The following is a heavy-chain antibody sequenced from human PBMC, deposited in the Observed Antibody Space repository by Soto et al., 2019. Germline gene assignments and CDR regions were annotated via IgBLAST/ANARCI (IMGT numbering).Heavy chain of an antibody. Sequence: GGSLRLSCAASGFTFGSYSMNWVRQAPGKGLEWVSYISSSSSTIYYADSVKGRFTISRDNAKNSLYLQMNSLRAEDTAVYYCARAPPYYDFWSGYYSGPLYYFDYWGQGTLVTVSS. J-gene: IGHJ4*02. D-gene: IGHD3-3*01. V-gene: IGHV3-48*01. CDR2: ISSSSSTI. CDR1: GFTFGSYS. CDR3: ARAPPYYDFWSGYYSGPLYYFDY.